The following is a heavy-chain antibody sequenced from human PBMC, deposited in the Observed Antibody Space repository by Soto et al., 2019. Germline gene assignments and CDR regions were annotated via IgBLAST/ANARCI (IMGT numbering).Heavy chain of an antibody. CDR1: GFTFSDYY. CDR2: ISSSATTI. Sequence: QVQLVESGGGLVKPGGSLRLSCAASGFTFSDYYMSWIRQAPGKGLEWVSYISSSATTIYYRDSVKGRFTISRDNAKNSLDLQLNSLRVSDTALYYCSRVWQDSYYGMDVWGQGTTVTVSS. D-gene: IGHD2-21*01. V-gene: IGHV3-11*01. CDR3: SRVWQDSYYGMDV. J-gene: IGHJ6*02.